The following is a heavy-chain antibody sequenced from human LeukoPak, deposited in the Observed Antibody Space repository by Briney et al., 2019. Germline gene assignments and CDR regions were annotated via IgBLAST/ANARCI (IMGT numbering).Heavy chain of an antibody. J-gene: IGHJ3*02. CDR3: ARDTSPREYYYDSSGYSPDAFDI. Sequence: ASVTVSCMASRYTFTGYYTHWVRQAPGQGLEWMGRINPNSGGAHYAQKFQGRVTMTRDTSISTAYMELSRLRSDDTAVYYCARDTSPREYYYDSSGYSPDAFDIWGQGTMVTVSS. CDR1: RYTFTGYY. CDR2: INPNSGGA. V-gene: IGHV1-2*06. D-gene: IGHD3-22*01.